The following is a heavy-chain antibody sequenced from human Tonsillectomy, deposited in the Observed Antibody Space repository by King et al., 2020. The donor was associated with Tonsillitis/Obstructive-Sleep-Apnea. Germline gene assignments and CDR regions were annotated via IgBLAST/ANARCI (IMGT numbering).Heavy chain of an antibody. V-gene: IGHV3-7*03. Sequence: VQLVESGGGLVQPGGSLRLSCVASGFTFSNFWMTWVRQAPGKGLEWVANIKSDGSRQYYVDSLEGRFTISRDNAKNSLYLQMNSLRAEDTAVYYCARDRNDFWGGYYYDVFDVWGQGTMVSVSS. CDR1: GFTFSNFW. CDR3: ARDRNDFWGGYYYDVFDV. D-gene: IGHD3-3*01. CDR2: IKSDGSRQ. J-gene: IGHJ3*01.